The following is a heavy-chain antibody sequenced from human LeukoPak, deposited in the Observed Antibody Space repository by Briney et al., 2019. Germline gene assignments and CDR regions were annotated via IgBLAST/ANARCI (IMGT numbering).Heavy chain of an antibody. CDR2: IRYDGNNK. Sequence: GGSLRLSCAASGFTFSRFGIHWVPQAPDKRLECVAFIRYDGNNKYYADSVKGRFTISRNNSKTTLFLQMNSLRAEDTAVYYCAKDRDYGDYVFDYWGQGTLVTVSS. CDR3: AKDRDYGDYVFDY. CDR1: GFTFSRFG. V-gene: IGHV3-30*02. J-gene: IGHJ4*02. D-gene: IGHD4-17*01.